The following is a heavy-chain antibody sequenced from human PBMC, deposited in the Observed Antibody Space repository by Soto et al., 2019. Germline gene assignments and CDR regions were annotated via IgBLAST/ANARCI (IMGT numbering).Heavy chain of an antibody. Sequence: EVQLLQSGGGLGQPGGSLTLSCAASGLTFNNFAMTWVRQAPGKGLEWVSSVSSGGDNTFYADSVKGRFTISRDDSKNTLYLQLQSLRDDDTAVYYCAKDRTYDFWGGQRYFDYWGQGTLITVSS. CDR2: VSSGGDNT. CDR1: GLTFNNFA. J-gene: IGHJ4*02. V-gene: IGHV3-23*01. CDR3: AKDRTYDFWGGQRYFDY. D-gene: IGHD3-3*01.